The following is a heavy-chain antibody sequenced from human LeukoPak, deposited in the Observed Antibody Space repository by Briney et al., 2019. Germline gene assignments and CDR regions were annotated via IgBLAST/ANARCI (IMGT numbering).Heavy chain of an antibody. V-gene: IGHV1-8*01. CDR3: AREGLLWFGELD. Sequence: ASVKVSCKASGYTFTSYDINWVRQATGQGLEWMGWMNPNSGNTGYAQKFQGRVTMTRNTSISTAYMELSSLRSEDTAVYYCAREGLLWFGELDSGQGTLVTVSS. CDR2: MNPNSGNT. CDR1: GYTFTSYD. D-gene: IGHD3-10*01. J-gene: IGHJ4*02.